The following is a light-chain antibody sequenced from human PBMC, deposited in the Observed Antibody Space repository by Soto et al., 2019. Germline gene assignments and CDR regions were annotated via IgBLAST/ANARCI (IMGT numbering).Light chain of an antibody. V-gene: IGLV1-44*01. J-gene: IGLJ2*01. CDR3: SAWDDSLNGVV. CDR2: SNN. CDR1: SSNIGSNT. Sequence: QSVLTQPPSASGTPGQRVTISCSGSSSNIGSNTVNWYQQLPGTAPKLLIYSNNQRPSGVPARFSGSKSGTAASLAISGLQSDDEAAYYCSAWDDSLNGVVFGGGTKVTVL.